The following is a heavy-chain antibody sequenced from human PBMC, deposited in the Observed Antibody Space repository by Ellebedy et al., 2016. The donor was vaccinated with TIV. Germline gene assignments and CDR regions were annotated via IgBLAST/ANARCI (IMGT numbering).Heavy chain of an antibody. CDR3: ARVGNYYGGNPSYYFDY. Sequence: SVKVSCKASGGTFSSYGISWVRQAPGQGLEWMGGIIPMLGKANYAQKFQGRVTITADDSKSTAYMELSSLRSEDTAVYYCARVGNYYGGNPSYYFDYWGQGTLVTVSS. J-gene: IGHJ4*02. CDR1: GGTFSSYG. D-gene: IGHD4-23*01. V-gene: IGHV1-69*10. CDR2: IIPMLGKA.